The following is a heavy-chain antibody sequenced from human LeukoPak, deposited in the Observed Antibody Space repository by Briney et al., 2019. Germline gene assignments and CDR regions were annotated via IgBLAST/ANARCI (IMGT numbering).Heavy chain of an antibody. Sequence: SETLSLTCTVSGDSISSYYWSWIRQPAGKGLEWIGRIYTSGSLDYNPSLKSRVTMSADTSKNLFSLKLRSVTATDTAVYYCAREGRSSYYYYGMDVWGQGTTVTVSS. CDR2: IYTSGSL. J-gene: IGHJ6*02. D-gene: IGHD3-10*01. V-gene: IGHV4-4*07. CDR3: AREGRSSYYYYGMDV. CDR1: GDSISSYY.